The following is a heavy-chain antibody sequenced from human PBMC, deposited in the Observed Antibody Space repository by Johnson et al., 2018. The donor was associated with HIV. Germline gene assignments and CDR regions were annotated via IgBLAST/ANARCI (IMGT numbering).Heavy chain of an antibody. J-gene: IGHJ3*02. D-gene: IGHD2-15*01. Sequence: QVQLVESGGGLVKPGGSLRLSCAASGFTFSDYYMSWVRQAPGKGLEWVAVISYDGSNKYYADSVRGRFTISRDNSNNTLSLQMNSLTAEDTAVYYCAKSEWSGGTSYAVGRNAFDIWGQGAMVTVSS. CDR1: GFTFSDYY. V-gene: IGHV3-30*18. CDR3: AKSEWSGGTSYAVGRNAFDI. CDR2: ISYDGSNK.